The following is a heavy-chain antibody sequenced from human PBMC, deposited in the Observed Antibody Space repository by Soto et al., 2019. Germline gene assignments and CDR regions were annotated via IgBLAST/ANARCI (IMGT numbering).Heavy chain of an antibody. D-gene: IGHD6-13*01. CDR3: ARLPYSSRWYLRWERSYDSGFEY. CDR2: INHSGST. V-gene: IGHV4-34*01. J-gene: IGHJ4*02. Sequence: SDTLSRTCAVYGGSFSGYYWGWIREPPGKGLEWIVEINHSGSTNYNPSLKSRVNISVDKSKNQFSLKLSSVTAADTDVNYCARLPYSSRWYLRWERSYDSGFEYWGKGSLVT. CDR1: GGSFSGYY.